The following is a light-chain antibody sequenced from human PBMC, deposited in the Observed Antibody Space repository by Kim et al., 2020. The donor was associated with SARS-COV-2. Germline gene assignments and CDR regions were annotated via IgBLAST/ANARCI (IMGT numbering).Light chain of an antibody. J-gene: IGLJ2*01. Sequence: QAVVIQPPSASASLGALVTLTCTLSSGYSNYKVDWYQQRPGKGPRFVMRVGTGGIVGSKGDGIPDRFSVLGSGLNRYLTIKNIQEEDESDYHCGADHGSGSKFVVLFGGGTQLTVL. CDR1: SGYSNYK. CDR2: VGTGGIVG. CDR3: GADHGSGSKFVVL. V-gene: IGLV9-49*01.